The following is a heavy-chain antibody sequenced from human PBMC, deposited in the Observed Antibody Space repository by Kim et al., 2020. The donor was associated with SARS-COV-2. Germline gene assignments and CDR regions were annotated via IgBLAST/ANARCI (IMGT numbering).Heavy chain of an antibody. CDR3: ARACIKGRATRHPYY. CDR2: TYYRYKRYN. D-gene: IGHD6-6*01. V-gene: IGHV6-1*01. CDR1: GDSVSTNTVA. J-gene: IGHJ6*01. Sequence: SQTLSLTCDISGDSVSTNTVAWNWLRQPPLRGLEWLGMTYYRYKRYNDSAESVKSRITIKPDTTKNQFSLQLYSVTPVDTTAYYCARACIKGRATRHPYY.